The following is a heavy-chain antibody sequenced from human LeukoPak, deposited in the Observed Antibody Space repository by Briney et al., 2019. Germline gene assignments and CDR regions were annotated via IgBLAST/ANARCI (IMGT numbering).Heavy chain of an antibody. CDR3: AREQPP. J-gene: IGHJ4*02. CDR2: INPNSGGT. CDR1: GYTFTSYG. Sequence: ASVKVSCKASGYTFTSYGISWVRQAPGQGLEWMGWINPNSGGTNYAQKFQGRVTMTRDTSISTAYMELSRLTSDDTAVYYCAREQPPWGQGTLVTVSS. V-gene: IGHV1-2*02. D-gene: IGHD1-1*01.